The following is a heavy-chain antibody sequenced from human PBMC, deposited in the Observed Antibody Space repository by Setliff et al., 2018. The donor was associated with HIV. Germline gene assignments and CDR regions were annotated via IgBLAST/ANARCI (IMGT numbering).Heavy chain of an antibody. CDR1: GYSRPNAAYSFASSW. Sequence: PGESLKISCEDSGYSRPNAAYSFASSWIGWVRQRPGKGPEWMGIIFVGDSHTTYSPAFQGRFTISRDNSKNTLYLQMNTLRPGDTAVYYCAALAAVFDYWGQGTVVTVSS. D-gene: IGHD2-15*01. J-gene: IGHJ4*02. V-gene: IGHV5-51*01. CDR3: AALAAVFDY. CDR2: IFVGDSHT.